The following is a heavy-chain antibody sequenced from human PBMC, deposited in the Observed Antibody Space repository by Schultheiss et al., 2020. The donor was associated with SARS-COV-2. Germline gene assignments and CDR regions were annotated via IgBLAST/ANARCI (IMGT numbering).Heavy chain of an antibody. V-gene: IGHV3-48*04. CDR1: GFTFSTYS. J-gene: IGHJ6*02. CDR3: ARVSPLLDV. CDR2: ISTSGTTI. Sequence: GGSLRLSCVASGFTFSTYSMNWVRQGPGKGLEWVSYISTSGTTIYYADSVKGRFTISRDNAKNSLYLQMNSLRAEDTAVYYCARVSPLLDVWGQGTTVTVSS.